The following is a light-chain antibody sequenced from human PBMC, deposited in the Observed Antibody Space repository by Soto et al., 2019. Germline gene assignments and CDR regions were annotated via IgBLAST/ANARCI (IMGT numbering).Light chain of an antibody. V-gene: IGLV1-40*01. CDR2: GTR. CDR3: QSYDNSLSGNYV. J-gene: IGLJ1*01. Sequence: QSVLTQPPSVSGAPGQRVTISCTGNSSNIGAGFDAHWYQQVPGTAPKLLIYGTRNRPSGVPHRFSGSKSGDSASLAITGLQAEDEAEYYCQSYDNSLSGNYVFGSGTKVTVL. CDR1: SSNIGAGFD.